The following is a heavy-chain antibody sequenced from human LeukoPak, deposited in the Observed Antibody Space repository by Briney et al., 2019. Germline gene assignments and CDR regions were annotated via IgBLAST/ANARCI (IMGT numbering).Heavy chain of an antibody. D-gene: IGHD6-13*01. V-gene: IGHV3-30*18. CDR1: GFTFSSSG. J-gene: IGHJ4*02. Sequence: GGSLRLSCTASGFTFSSSGMHWVRQAPGKGLEWVAIISYDGRDKYYADSVKGRFTISRGNPKNTLFLQMNSLRAEGTAVYYCAKDPSSSWSLYYFDYWGQGTLVTVSS. CDR3: AKDPSSSWSLYYFDY. CDR2: ISYDGRDK.